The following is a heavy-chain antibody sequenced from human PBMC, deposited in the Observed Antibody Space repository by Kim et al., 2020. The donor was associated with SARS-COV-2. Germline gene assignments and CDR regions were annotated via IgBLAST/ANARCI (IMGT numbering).Heavy chain of an antibody. Sequence: ASVKVSCKASGYTFTSYDINWVRQATGQGLEWMGWMNPNSGNTGYAQKFQGRVTMTRNTSISTAYMELSSLRSEDTAVYYCASYGSGSYYNPPYYYYGMDVWGPGTTVPVSS. D-gene: IGHD3-10*01. CDR2: MNPNSGNT. J-gene: IGHJ6*02. V-gene: IGHV1-8*01. CDR3: ASYGSGSYYNPPYYYYGMDV. CDR1: GYTFTSYD.